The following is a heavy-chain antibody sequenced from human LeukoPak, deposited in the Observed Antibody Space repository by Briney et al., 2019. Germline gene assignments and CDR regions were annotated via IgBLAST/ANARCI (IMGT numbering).Heavy chain of an antibody. CDR1: GGTFSSYA. Sequence: SVTVSCKASGGTFSSYAISWVRQAPGQGLEWMGGIIPIFGTANYAQKFQGRVTITADESTSTAYLELSSLRSEDTAVYYCARGVVPAAIAVRPYDIWGQGTMVTVSS. CDR3: ARGVVPAAIAVRPYDI. J-gene: IGHJ3*02. V-gene: IGHV1-69*13. D-gene: IGHD2-2*02. CDR2: IIPIFGTA.